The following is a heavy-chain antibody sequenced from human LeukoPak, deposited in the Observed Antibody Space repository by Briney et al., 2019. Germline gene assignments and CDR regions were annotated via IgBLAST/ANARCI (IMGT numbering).Heavy chain of an antibody. D-gene: IGHD2-2*01. CDR2: IIPILGIA. CDR3: ARDNIVPAAMNWFDP. CDR1: GGTFSSYA. Sequence: SVKVSCKASGGTFSSYAISWVRQAPGQGLEWMRRIIPILGIANYAQKFQGRVTITADKSTSTAYMELSSLRSEDTAVYYCARDNIVPAAMNWFDPWGQGTLVTVSS. V-gene: IGHV1-69*04. J-gene: IGHJ5*02.